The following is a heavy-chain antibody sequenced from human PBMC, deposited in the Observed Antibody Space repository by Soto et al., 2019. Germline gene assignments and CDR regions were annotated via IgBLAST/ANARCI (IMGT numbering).Heavy chain of an antibody. Sequence: QVQLVESGGGVVQPGRSLRLSCAASGFTFSSHIMHWVRQTPGKGLEWMTFISHDGNNKYYADSVKGRFTISRDNSENTLCLQMDSLRVEDTAVYYCARDDEGGSDCDLGYWGQGTLVTVSS. CDR2: ISHDGNNK. V-gene: IGHV3-30-3*01. CDR3: ARDDEGGSDCDLGY. J-gene: IGHJ4*02. D-gene: IGHD1-26*01. CDR1: GFTFSSHI.